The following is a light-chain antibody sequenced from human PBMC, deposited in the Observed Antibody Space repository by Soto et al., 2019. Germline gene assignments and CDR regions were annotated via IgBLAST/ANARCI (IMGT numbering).Light chain of an antibody. CDR3: QHYGSSPIT. CDR1: PSGSSD. J-gene: IGKJ5*01. V-gene: IGKV3-20*01. CDR2: AAS. Sequence: EIVFIQPRATLALSTGERTTLSCRDSPSGSSDLAWYRLNTGQAPKILIFAASSRATGIPDRFSGSGSGTDFTLTISRLEPEDFALYYCQHYGSSPITFGEGTRLEI.